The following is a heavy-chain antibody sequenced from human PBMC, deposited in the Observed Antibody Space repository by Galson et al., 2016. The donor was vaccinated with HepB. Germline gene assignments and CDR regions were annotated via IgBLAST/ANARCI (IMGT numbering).Heavy chain of an antibody. J-gene: IGHJ4*02. Sequence: SVKVSCKAAGGIFSGYGVSWVRQAPGQGLEWMGVIIPMLGTTNYAETFEGRVTITADESTNTVYMEVSSPRSEDTAMYYCARANTERRLQRAHFEYWGLGTLVTVSS. CDR1: GGIFSGYG. CDR3: ARANTERRLQRAHFEY. CDR2: IIPMLGTT. V-gene: IGHV1-69*13. D-gene: IGHD4-11*01.